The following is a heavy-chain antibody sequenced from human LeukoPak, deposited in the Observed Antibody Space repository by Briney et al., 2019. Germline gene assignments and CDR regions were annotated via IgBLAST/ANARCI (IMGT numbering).Heavy chain of an antibody. Sequence: ASVKVSCKASGYTFTGYYMHWVRQAPGQGLEWMGRINPNSGGTNYAQKFQGRVTMTRDTSISTAYMELSRLRSDDTAVYYCARGIAAAGKRDYWGQATLVTVSS. D-gene: IGHD6-13*01. CDR3: ARGIAAAGKRDY. V-gene: IGHV1-2*06. CDR2: INPNSGGT. CDR1: GYTFTGYY. J-gene: IGHJ4*02.